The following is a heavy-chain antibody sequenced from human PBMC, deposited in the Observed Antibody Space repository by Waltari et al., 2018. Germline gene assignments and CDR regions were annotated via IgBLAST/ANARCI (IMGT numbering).Heavy chain of an antibody. J-gene: IGHJ3*02. CDR1: GFTFDDYA. V-gene: IGHV3-9*01. Sequence: EVQLVESGGGLVQPGRSLRLSCAASGFTFDDYAMPRVRQAPGKGLEWVSGISWNSGSIGYADSVKGRFTISRDNAKNSLYLQMNSLRAEDTALYYCAKAVFADAFDIWGQGTMVTVSS. D-gene: IGHD3-10*01. CDR3: AKAVFADAFDI. CDR2: ISWNSGSI.